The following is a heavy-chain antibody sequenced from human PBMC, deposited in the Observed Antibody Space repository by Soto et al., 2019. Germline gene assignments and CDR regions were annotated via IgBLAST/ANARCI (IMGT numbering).Heavy chain of an antibody. CDR3: VKDSRCSGGSCYWGYFDY. J-gene: IGHJ4*02. Sequence: GGSLRLSCSASGFTFSSYAMHWVRQAPGKGLEYVSAISSNGGSTYYADSVKGRFTISRDNSKNTLYLQMSSLRAEDTAVYYCVKDSRCSGGSCYWGYFDYWGQGTLVTVSS. D-gene: IGHD2-15*01. CDR1: GFTFSSYA. CDR2: ISSNGGST. V-gene: IGHV3-64D*08.